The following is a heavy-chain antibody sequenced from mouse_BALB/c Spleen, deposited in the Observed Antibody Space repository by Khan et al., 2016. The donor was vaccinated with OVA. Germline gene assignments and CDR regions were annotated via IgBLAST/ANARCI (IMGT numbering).Heavy chain of an antibody. CDR1: GYPLTSYW. J-gene: IGHJ3*02. Sequence: QVQLQQPGAELVKPGASVKLSCKASGYPLTSYWLHWVKQRPGQGLEWIGEIDPSDSYTNYNQKFKGKATVTVDKSSSTTYMQLSSLTSEDSAVXCCVRAFYYGSSTWFGYWGQGTLVTVSA. CDR3: VRAFYYGSSTWFGY. V-gene: IGHV1-69*02. CDR2: IDPSDSYT. D-gene: IGHD1-1*01.